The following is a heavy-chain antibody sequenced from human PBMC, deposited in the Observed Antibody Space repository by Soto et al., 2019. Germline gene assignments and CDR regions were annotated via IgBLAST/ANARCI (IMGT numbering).Heavy chain of an antibody. V-gene: IGHV4-59*01. J-gene: IGHJ4*02. CDR3: ARARKATYISGGFDS. Sequence: QVQLQESGPGLVKPSETLSLTCSVSGGSISDYYWSWIRQPPATGREYIAYSSYGGITNINGALNGRVTLSIDTSKNQFSLKAASLTAAGTAVYYCARARKATYISGGFDSLGQGTLVTVSS. CDR2: SSYGGIT. CDR1: GGSISDYY. D-gene: IGHD3-10*01.